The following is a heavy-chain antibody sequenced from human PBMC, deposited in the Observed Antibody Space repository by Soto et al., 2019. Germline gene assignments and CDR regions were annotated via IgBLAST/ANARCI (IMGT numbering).Heavy chain of an antibody. CDR3: ARESQDIVVVVKGWFDP. Sequence: EVQLVESGGGLVKPGGSLRLSCAASGFTFSSYSMNWVRQAPGKGLEWVSSISSSSSYIYYADSVKGRFTISRDNAKNSLYLQMNSLSAEDTAVYYCARESQDIVVVVKGWFDPWGQGTLVTVSS. D-gene: IGHD2-15*01. CDR1: GFTFSSYS. J-gene: IGHJ5*02. V-gene: IGHV3-21*01. CDR2: ISSSSSYI.